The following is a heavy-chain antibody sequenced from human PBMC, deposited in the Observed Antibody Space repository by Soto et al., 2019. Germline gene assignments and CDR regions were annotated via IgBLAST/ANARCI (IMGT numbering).Heavy chain of an antibody. CDR3: AKTRRHDYGDFDY. J-gene: IGHJ4*02. CDR1: GFTFSSYA. CDR2: ISYDGSNK. Sequence: GGSLRLSCAASGFTFSSYAMHWVRQAPGKGLEWVAVISYDGSNKYYADSVKGRFTISRDNSKNTLYLQMNSLRAEDTAVYYCAKTRRHDYGDFDYWGQGTLVTVSS. D-gene: IGHD4-17*01. V-gene: IGHV3-30*04.